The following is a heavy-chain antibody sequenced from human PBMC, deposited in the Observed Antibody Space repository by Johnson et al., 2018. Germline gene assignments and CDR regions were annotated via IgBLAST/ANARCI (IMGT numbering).Heavy chain of an antibody. CDR3: RRGSYYDDSSGYLGSFQH. Sequence: QVQLVQSGAEVKKPGSSVKVSCKASGGTFSSYAISWVRQAPGQGLEWIGGIIPIFGTANYAQKFQGRVPITAEESTSPAYMELSRLGSEDTAVYYCRRGSYYDDSSGYLGSFQHWGQGTLVTVSS. CDR1: GGTFSSYA. D-gene: IGHD3-22*01. J-gene: IGHJ1*01. CDR2: IIPIFGTA. V-gene: IGHV1-69*12.